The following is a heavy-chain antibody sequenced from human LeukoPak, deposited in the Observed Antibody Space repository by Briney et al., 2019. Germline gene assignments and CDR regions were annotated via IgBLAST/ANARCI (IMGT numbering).Heavy chain of an antibody. V-gene: IGHV3-7*01. CDR2: IKQDGSEK. CDR1: GFTVSSNY. D-gene: IGHD2-2*02. Sequence: GGSLRLSCAASGFTVSSNYMSWVRQAPGKGLEWVANIKQDGSEKYYVDSVKGRFTISRDNAKNSLYLQMNSLRAEDTAVYYCARDQLYCGGPTCYRTGDDSWGQGTLVTVSS. CDR3: ARDQLYCGGPTCYRTGDDS. J-gene: IGHJ4*02.